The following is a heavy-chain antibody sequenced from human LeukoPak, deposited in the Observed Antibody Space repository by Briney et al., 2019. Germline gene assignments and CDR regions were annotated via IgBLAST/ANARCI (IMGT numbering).Heavy chain of an antibody. Sequence: SVKVSCKASGGTFSSYAISWVRQAPGQGLEWMGGSIPIFGTANYAQKFQGRVTITTDESTSTAYMELSSLRSEDTAVYYCARANYYGSGSLFYYYYMGVWGKGTTVTVSS. CDR2: SIPIFGTA. CDR1: GGTFSSYA. D-gene: IGHD3-10*01. J-gene: IGHJ6*03. V-gene: IGHV1-69*05. CDR3: ARANYYGSGSLFYYYYMGV.